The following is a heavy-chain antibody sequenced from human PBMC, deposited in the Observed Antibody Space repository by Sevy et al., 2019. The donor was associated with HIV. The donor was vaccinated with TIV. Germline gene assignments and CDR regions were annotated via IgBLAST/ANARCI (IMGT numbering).Heavy chain of an antibody. CDR3: ASSITMIVVAPGPFDP. J-gene: IGHJ5*02. Sequence: GESLKISCAASGFTFSSYSMNWVRQAPGKGLEWVSYISSSSSTIYYADSVKGRFTISRDNAKNSLYLQMNSLRDEDTAVYYCASSITMIVVAPGPFDPWGQGTLVTVSS. CDR2: ISSSSSTI. D-gene: IGHD3-22*01. V-gene: IGHV3-48*02. CDR1: GFTFSSYS.